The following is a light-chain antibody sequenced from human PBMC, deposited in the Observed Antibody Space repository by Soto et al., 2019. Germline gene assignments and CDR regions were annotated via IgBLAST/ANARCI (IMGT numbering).Light chain of an antibody. V-gene: IGKV1-39*01. CDR1: QSISND. CDR2: AAS. Sequence: DIQMTQSPSSLSASVGDRVTITCRASQSISNDLHWYQQKPGKAPKLLIYAASTLLGGVPSRFSGSGSGTDFTLTISSLQPEDFATYYCQQSYSTPPYTFGQGTRLEIK. CDR3: QQSYSTPPYT. J-gene: IGKJ2*01.